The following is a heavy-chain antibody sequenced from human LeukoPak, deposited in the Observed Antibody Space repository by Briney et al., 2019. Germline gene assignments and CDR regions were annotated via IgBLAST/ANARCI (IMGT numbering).Heavy chain of an antibody. CDR1: GFTFSSYS. CDR3: AKSFGELLGALY. Sequence: GSLRLSCAASGFTFSSYSMNWVRQAPGKGLEWVSSISSSSSYIYYADSVKGRFTISRDNAKNTLYLQMNSLRAEDTAVYYCAKSFGELLGALYWGQGTLVTVSS. D-gene: IGHD1-26*01. V-gene: IGHV3-21*01. J-gene: IGHJ4*02. CDR2: ISSSSSYI.